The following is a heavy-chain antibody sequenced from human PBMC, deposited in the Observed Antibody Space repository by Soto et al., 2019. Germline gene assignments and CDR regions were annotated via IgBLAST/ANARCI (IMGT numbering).Heavy chain of an antibody. CDR1: GYSFTSYW. CDR2: IYPGDSDT. CDR3: ARVRIPTANYYYYGMDV. V-gene: IGHV5-51*01. Sequence: LGESLKISCKGSGYSFTSYWIAWVRQMPGKGLEWMGIIYPGDSDTKYSPSFQGQVTISVDKAISTAYVQWSSLKASDTAMYYCARVRIPTANYYYYGMDVWGQGTTVTVSS. J-gene: IGHJ6*02. D-gene: IGHD2-21*02.